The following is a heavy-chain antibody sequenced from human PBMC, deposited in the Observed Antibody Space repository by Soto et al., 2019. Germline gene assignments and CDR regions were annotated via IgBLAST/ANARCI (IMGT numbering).Heavy chain of an antibody. CDR1: GFTFSSYA. V-gene: IGHV3-23*01. Sequence: GGSLRISCAASGFTFSSYAMSWVRQAPGKGLEWVSAISGRGGSTYYADSGKGRFTISRDNSKNTLYLQMNSLRAEDTAVYYCAKGGPEYGDYDAYYFDYWGQGTMVTVSS. D-gene: IGHD4-17*01. CDR2: ISGRGGST. CDR3: AKGGPEYGDYDAYYFDY. J-gene: IGHJ4*02.